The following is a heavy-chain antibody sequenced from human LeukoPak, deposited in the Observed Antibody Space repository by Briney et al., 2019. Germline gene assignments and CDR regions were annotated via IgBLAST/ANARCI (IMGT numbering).Heavy chain of an antibody. CDR2: INPSSGDT. D-gene: IGHD3-22*01. V-gene: IGHV1-46*01. J-gene: IGHJ4*02. CDR1: GYTFTSYD. Sequence: KVSCKASGYTFTSYDINWVRQATGQGLEWMGIINPSSGDTNYAQKFQGRVTTTRDTSTSTVYMELSSLRSEDTAVYFCASAPFDSIGYSYLDSWRRGTLVTVS. CDR3: ASAPFDSIGYSYLDS.